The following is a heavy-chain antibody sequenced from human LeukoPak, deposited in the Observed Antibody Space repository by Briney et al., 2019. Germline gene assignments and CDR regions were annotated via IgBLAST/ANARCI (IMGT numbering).Heavy chain of an antibody. CDR2: IYYDGSNK. V-gene: IGHV3-33*01. CDR1: GFTFRSAG. J-gene: IGHJ4*02. Sequence: PGRSLRLSCAASGFTFRSAGMHWVRQAPGKGLEWVAVIYYDGSNKYYADSVKGRFTISRDNSKNTLYLQMNSLRAEDTAVYYCARDRTYFSDYWGQGTLVTVSS. CDR3: ARDRTYFSDY.